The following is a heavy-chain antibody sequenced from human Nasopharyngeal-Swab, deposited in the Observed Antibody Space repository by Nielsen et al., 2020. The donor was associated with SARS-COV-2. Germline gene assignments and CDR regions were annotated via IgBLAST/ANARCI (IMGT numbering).Heavy chain of an antibody. D-gene: IGHD2-21*02. Sequence: GGSLRLSCAASGFTFDDYAMHWVRQAPGKGLEWVAHISWNSCSIGYAASVRGRFTISRDNARKSLYLQLNGLRADDSALYYCAKDLTRGDFVTSNAFDIWGQGTVVTVSS. J-gene: IGHJ3*02. V-gene: IGHV3-9*01. CDR3: AKDLTRGDFVTSNAFDI. CDR1: GFTFDDYA. CDR2: ISWNSCSI.